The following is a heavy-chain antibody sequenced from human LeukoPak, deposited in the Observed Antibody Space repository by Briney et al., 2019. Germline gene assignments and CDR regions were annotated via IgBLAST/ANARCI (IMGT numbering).Heavy chain of an antibody. J-gene: IGHJ4*02. CDR2: IYYSGST. D-gene: IGHD6-13*01. Sequence: SETLSLTCTVSGGSISSSSYYWGWIRQPPGKGLEWIGSIYYSGSTYYNPSLKSRVTISVDTSKNQFSLKLSSVTAADTAVYYCARVWGIAAPLGYWGQGTLVTVSS. CDR3: ARVWGIAAPLGY. V-gene: IGHV4-39*07. CDR1: GGSISSSSYY.